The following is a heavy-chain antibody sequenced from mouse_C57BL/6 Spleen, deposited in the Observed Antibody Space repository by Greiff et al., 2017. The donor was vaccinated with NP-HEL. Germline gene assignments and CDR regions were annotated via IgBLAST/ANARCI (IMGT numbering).Heavy chain of an antibody. CDR3: TKWRGDYDGSDY. V-gene: IGHV1-15*01. J-gene: IGHJ2*01. CDR1: GYTFTDYE. D-gene: IGHD2-4*01. Sequence: QVQLQQSGAELVRPGASVTLSCKASGYTFTDYEMHWVKQTPVHGLEWIGAIDPETGGTAYNQKFKGKAILTADKSSSTAYMELRSLTSEDSAVYYCTKWRGDYDGSDYWGQGTTLTVSS. CDR2: IDPETGGT.